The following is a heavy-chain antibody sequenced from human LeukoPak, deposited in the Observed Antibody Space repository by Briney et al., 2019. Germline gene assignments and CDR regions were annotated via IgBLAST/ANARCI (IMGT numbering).Heavy chain of an antibody. D-gene: IGHD6-6*01. J-gene: IGHJ4*02. Sequence: SETLSLTCTVSGGSISSGGYYWSWIRQHPGKGLEWIGYIYYSGSTYYNPSLQSRVTISVDTSKNQFSLKLSSVTAADTAVYYCARDRPVWVSSSGFDYGGQGTLVTVSS. CDR2: IYYSGST. CDR3: ARDRPVWVSSSGFDY. V-gene: IGHV4-31*03. CDR1: GGSISSGGYY.